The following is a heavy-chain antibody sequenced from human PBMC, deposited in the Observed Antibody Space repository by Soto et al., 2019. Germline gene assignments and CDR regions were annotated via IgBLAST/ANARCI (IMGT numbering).Heavy chain of an antibody. CDR1: GFTFSSYA. D-gene: IGHD4-17*01. J-gene: IGHJ2*01. Sequence: EVHLLESGGGLVQPGGSLRLSCAASGFTFSSYAMTWVRQAPGKGLEWVSLISNSGDDTKYADSVKGRFTISRDNSNNILSLQMNSLRAEDTAVYYCAKVLTTGTSRGYFDVWGRDTLVTVSS. V-gene: IGHV3-23*01. CDR2: ISNSGDDT. CDR3: AKVLTTGTSRGYFDV.